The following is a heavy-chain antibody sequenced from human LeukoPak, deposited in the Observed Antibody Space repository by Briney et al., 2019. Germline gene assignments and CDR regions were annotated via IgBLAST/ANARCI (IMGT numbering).Heavy chain of an antibody. CDR2: IDHAGTT. Sequence: SETLSLTYVVSGGSIITNDYWWGWIRQPPGKGLEWIGTIDHAGTTFYNVSLKSRVTISVDTPNNQFSLRLNSVGAADTAVYYCARRRAGYNQLDYWGQGTLVTVSS. J-gene: IGHJ4*02. CDR1: GGSIITNDYW. V-gene: IGHV4-39*01. D-gene: IGHD5-24*01. CDR3: ARRRAGYNQLDY.